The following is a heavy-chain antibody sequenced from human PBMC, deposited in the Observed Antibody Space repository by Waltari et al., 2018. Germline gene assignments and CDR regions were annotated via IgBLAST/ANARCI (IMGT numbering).Heavy chain of an antibody. D-gene: IGHD2-15*01. J-gene: IGHJ4*02. CDR3: ARGMGLYCSGGSCYQFDY. CDR2: IYHSGST. V-gene: IGHV4-4*02. CDR1: GGPISSSHW. Sequence: QVQLQASGPGLVKPSGTLSLTCAVSGGPISSSHWWSWVRQPPGTGLEWIGEIYHSGSTNYNPSLKSRVTISVDKSKNQFSLKLSSVTAADTAVYYCARGMGLYCSGGSCYQFDYWGQGTLVTVSS.